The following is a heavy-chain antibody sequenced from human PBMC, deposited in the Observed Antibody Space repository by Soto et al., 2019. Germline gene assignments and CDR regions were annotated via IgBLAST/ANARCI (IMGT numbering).Heavy chain of an antibody. V-gene: IGHV1-8*01. D-gene: IGHD6-19*01. CDR1: GYTFTSYD. CDR2: MNPNSGNT. Sequence: QVQLVQSGAEVKKPGASVKVSCKASGYTFTSYDINWVRQATGQGLEWMGWMNPNSGNTGYAQKFQGRVTMTRNTSISTAYMELSSLRSEATAVYYCARVKVNTWLTYWYYDLWGRGTLVTVSS. CDR3: ARVKVNTWLTYWYYDL. J-gene: IGHJ2*01.